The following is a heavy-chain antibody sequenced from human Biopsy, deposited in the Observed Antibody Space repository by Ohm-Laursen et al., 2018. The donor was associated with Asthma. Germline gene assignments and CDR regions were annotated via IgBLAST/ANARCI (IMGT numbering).Heavy chain of an antibody. D-gene: IGHD4-23*01. CDR3: ARTHERWTSIQDDALDI. V-gene: IGHV3-30*03. CDR2: ISYDGGNK. CDR1: GFTFSIYD. Sequence: SLRLSCSAFGFTFSIYDIHWVRQAPGKGLEWVAVISYDGGNKFYGDSVKGRFTLSRDNSRNTLYLQMNSLRVEDTAIYYCARTHERWTSIQDDALDIWGQGAMVIVSS. J-gene: IGHJ3*02.